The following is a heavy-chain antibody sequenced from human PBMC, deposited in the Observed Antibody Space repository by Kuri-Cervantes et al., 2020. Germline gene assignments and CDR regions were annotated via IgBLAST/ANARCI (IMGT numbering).Heavy chain of an antibody. V-gene: IGHV1-58*01. J-gene: IGHJ5*02. D-gene: IGHD3-16*01. Sequence: SVNVSCKASGFTFTSSALQWVRQARGQRLEWIGWIVVGSGNTNYAQKFQERVTITRDMSTSTAYMELSSLRSEDTAVYYCAAESLGSVRPGFDPWGQGTLVTVSS. CDR1: GFTFTSSA. CDR3: AAESLGSVRPGFDP. CDR2: IVVGSGNT.